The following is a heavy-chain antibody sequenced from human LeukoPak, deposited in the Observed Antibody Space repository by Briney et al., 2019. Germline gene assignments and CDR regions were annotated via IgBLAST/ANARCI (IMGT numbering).Heavy chain of an antibody. CDR2: IYYSGST. Sequence: SETLSLTCAVYGGSFSGYYWSWIRQPPGKGLEWIGYIYYSGSTNYNPSLKSRVTISVDTSKNQFSLKLSSVTAADTAVYYCARVGGPYYFDYWGQGTLVTVSS. V-gene: IGHV4-59*01. J-gene: IGHJ4*02. CDR1: GGSFSGYY. D-gene: IGHD2-15*01. CDR3: ARVGGPYYFDY.